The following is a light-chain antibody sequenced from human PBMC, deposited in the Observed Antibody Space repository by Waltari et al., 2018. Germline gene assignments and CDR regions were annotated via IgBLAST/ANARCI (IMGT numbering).Light chain of an antibody. V-gene: IGLV2-18*02. Sequence: QSDLTQSPSVSGSPGQSVTISCTGTTSSIGNYYRFSWYHQSPGTAPKLLIYEVSHRSSGVPDRFSGSKSGNTASLSISGLQAEDEGYYYCNSYTSTSKVLFGEGTKLTVL. CDR1: TSSIGNYYR. J-gene: IGLJ2*01. CDR2: EVS. CDR3: NSYTSTSKVL.